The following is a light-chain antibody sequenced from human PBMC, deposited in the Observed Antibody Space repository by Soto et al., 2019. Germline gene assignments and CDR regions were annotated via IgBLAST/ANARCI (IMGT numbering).Light chain of an antibody. J-gene: IGLJ1*01. V-gene: IGLV2-14*01. Sequence: QSVLTQPASVSGSPGQSITISCTGTSSDVGGYNYISWYQQHPGKAPKFIIYEVSNRPSGISNRFSGSKSGNTASLTISGLQAEDEADYYCSSYTSSNTYVFGSGTRSPS. CDR1: SSDVGGYNY. CDR2: EVS. CDR3: SSYTSSNTYV.